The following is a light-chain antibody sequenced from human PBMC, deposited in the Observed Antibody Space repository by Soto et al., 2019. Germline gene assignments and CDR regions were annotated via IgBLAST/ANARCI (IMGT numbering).Light chain of an antibody. CDR2: DVA. J-gene: IGLJ1*01. CDR1: SIDVGGYNY. V-gene: IGLV2-14*03. Sequence: QSVLTQPASVYGSPGQSIAISCTGASIDVGGYNYVSWYQQHPGKAPKLMIYDVASRPSGVSDRFSGSKSGNTASLTISGLQAEDEADYYCSSYTSSSTLYVFGTGTKVTVL. CDR3: SSYTSSSTLYV.